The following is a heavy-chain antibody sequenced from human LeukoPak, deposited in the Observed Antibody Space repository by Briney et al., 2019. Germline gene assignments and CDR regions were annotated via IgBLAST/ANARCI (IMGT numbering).Heavy chain of an antibody. CDR3: AKPVFRSWYPFDY. D-gene: IGHD6-13*01. V-gene: IGHV3-23*01. CDR2: FSGSGGSA. J-gene: IGHJ4*02. CDR1: GFTFSSYA. Sequence: PGGSLRLSCAASGFTFSSYAMSWVRQAPGKGLEWVSAFSGSGGSAYYADSVKGRFTISRDNSKNTLYLQMNSLRAEDTAVYYCAKPVFRSWYPFDYWGQGTLVTVSS.